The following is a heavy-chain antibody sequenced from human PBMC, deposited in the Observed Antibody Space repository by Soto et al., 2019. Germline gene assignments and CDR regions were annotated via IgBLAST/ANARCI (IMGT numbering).Heavy chain of an antibody. CDR3: ARGDYGTGGYPFPYFDY. Sequence: HEHLVQSGAEVKRPGASLKVSCKASGYSFTGYYMHWVRQAPGQGLEWMGWINPDSGATNYAQNFQGRVTLTSDTSISTASMELTSLTSDDTTVYYCARGDYGTGGYPFPYFDYWGQGTLVIVSS. J-gene: IGHJ4*02. CDR2: INPDSGAT. V-gene: IGHV1-2*02. CDR1: GYSFTGYY. D-gene: IGHD2-8*02.